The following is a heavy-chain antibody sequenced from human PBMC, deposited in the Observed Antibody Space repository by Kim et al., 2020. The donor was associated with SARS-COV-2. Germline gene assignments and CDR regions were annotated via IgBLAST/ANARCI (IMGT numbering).Heavy chain of an antibody. Sequence: NYNPALRRRVTISVDTSKNQFSLKRSSVTAADTAVYYCARHKGFGESSDYWGQGTLVTVSS. CDR3: ARHKGFGESSDY. D-gene: IGHD3-10*01. J-gene: IGHJ4*02. V-gene: IGHV4-59*08.